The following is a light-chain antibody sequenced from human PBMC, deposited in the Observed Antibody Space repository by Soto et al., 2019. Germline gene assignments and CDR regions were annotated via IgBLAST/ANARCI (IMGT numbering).Light chain of an antibody. V-gene: IGKV3-15*01. Sequence: EIVMTQSPATLSVSPGERATLSCRASQSVSSNFAWYQQKPGQAPRLLIYGASTRATGIPARFSGSGSGTEFTLTISSLQSEDFAVYYCQHYNNWPQYTFGQGTKVEIK. CDR3: QHYNNWPQYT. J-gene: IGKJ2*01. CDR1: QSVSSN. CDR2: GAS.